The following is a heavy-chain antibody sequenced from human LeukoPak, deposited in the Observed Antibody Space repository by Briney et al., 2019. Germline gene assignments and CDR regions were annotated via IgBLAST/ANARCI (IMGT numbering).Heavy chain of an antibody. J-gene: IGHJ4*02. D-gene: IGHD5-18*01. CDR3: ARDSGYSYGSLIFDY. CDR1: GYTFTGYY. CDR2: INPNSGGT. Sequence: ASVKVSCKASGYTFTGYYMHWVRQAPGQGLEWMGWINPNSGGTSYAQKFQGRVTMTRDTSISTAYMELSRLRSDDTAVYYCARDSGYSYGSLIFDYWGQGTLVTVSS. V-gene: IGHV1-2*02.